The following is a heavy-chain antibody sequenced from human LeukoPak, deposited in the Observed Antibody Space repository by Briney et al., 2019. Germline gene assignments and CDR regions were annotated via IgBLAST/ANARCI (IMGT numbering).Heavy chain of an antibody. CDR2: INSDGSST. CDR1: GFTFSSYW. D-gene: IGHD3-22*01. Sequence: SGGSLRLSCAASGFTFSSYWMHWVRQAPGKGLVWVSRINSDGSSTSYADSVKGRFTISRDNAKNTLYLQMNSLRAEDTAVYYCAKERPADYYDSSGYYYVNAFDIWGQGTMVTVSS. CDR3: AKERPADYYDSSGYYYVNAFDI. J-gene: IGHJ3*02. V-gene: IGHV3-74*01.